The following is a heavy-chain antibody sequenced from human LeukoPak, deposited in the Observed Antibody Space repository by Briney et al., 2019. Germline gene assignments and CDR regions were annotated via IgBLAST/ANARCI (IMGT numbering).Heavy chain of an antibody. D-gene: IGHD6-19*01. Sequence: ASVKVSCKASGGTFSSYAISWVRQAPGQGLEWMGRIIPILGIANYAQKFQGRVTITADKSTSTAYMELSSLRSEDTAVYYCARDRGGEYSSGWYVGYWGQEPWSPSPQ. V-gene: IGHV1-69*04. CDR2: IIPILGIA. CDR3: ARDRGGEYSSGWYVGY. J-gene: IGHJ4*01. CDR1: GGTFSSYA.